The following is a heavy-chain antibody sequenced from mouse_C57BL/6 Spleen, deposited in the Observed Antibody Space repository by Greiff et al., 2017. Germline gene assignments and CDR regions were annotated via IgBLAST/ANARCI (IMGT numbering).Heavy chain of an antibody. CDR2: IDPANGNT. Sequence: DVQLQESVAELVRPGASVKLSCTASGFNIKNTYMHWVKQRPEQGLEWIGRIDPANGNTKYAPKFQGKATITADTSSNTAYLQLSSLTSEDTAIYYCARSQFITTVVAKGDYARDYWGQGTSVTVSS. CDR1: GFNIKNTY. V-gene: IGHV14-3*01. J-gene: IGHJ4*01. CDR3: ARSQFITTVVAKGDYARDY. D-gene: IGHD1-1*01.